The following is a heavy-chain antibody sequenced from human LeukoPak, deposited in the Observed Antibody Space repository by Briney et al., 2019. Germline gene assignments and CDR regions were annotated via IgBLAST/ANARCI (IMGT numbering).Heavy chain of an antibody. V-gene: IGHV4-34*01. Sequence: GSLRLSCAASGFTFSIYAMSWVRQAPGKGLEWIGEINHSGSTNYNPSLKSRVTISVDTSKNQFSLKLSSVTAADTAVYYCARGSHRRAFDIWGQGTMVTVSS. J-gene: IGHJ3*02. CDR1: GFTFSIYA. CDR3: ARGSHRRAFDI. CDR2: INHSGST.